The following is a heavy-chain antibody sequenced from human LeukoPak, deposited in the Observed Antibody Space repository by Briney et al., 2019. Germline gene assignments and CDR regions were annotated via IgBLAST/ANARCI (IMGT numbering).Heavy chain of an antibody. CDR2: IYYTGTL. D-gene: IGHD2-15*01. Sequence: SETLSLTCTVSGGSISGSSSYYWAWIRQSPGKELEWIGSIYYTGTLYYSPSLKSRVTISVDTSKNQFPLKLSSVTAADTAVYYCARKGGRRTLGERYMLVVVAPNWFDPWGQGTLVTVSS. J-gene: IGHJ5*02. CDR3: ARKGGRRTLGERYMLVVVAPNWFDP. CDR1: GGSISGSSSYY. V-gene: IGHV4-39*06.